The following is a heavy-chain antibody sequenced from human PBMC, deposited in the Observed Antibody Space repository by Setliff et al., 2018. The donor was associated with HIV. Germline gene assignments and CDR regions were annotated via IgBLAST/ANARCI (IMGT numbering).Heavy chain of an antibody. CDR3: AREGVAADDDEWYFFDH. Sequence: AASVKVSCKASGYTFSNYGINWVRQAPGLGLEWMGWISSYNGNTNYAQKFQDRVTLTTDTSTGTAYMEVRRLRSDDTAVYYCAREGVAADDDEWYFFDHWGQGTLVTVSS. CDR1: GYTFSNYG. V-gene: IGHV1-18*01. J-gene: IGHJ4*02. D-gene: IGHD6-13*01. CDR2: ISSYNGNT.